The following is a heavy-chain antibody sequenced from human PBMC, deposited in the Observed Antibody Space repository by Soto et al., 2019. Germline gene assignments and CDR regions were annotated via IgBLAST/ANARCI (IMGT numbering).Heavy chain of an antibody. CDR3: ARDNRYNWNDEGWFDP. CDR1: GYSFSEYD. Sequence: ASVKVSCKASGYSFSEYDINGVVQSALRGPEGMGWMNPNSGNTGYAQKFQGRVTMTRNTSINTAYMELSSLGSEDTAVYYCARDNRYNWNDEGWFDPWGQGTLVTVSS. J-gene: IGHJ5*02. D-gene: IGHD1-20*01. V-gene: IGHV1-8*01. CDR2: MNPNSGNT.